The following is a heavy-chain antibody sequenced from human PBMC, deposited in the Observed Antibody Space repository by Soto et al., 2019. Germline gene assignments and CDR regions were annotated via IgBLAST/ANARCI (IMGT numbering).Heavy chain of an antibody. CDR1: GGSISSGGYS. Sequence: SETLSLTCAVSGGSISSGGYSWSWIRQPPGKGLEWIGYIYHSGSTYYNPSLKSRVTISVDRSKNQFSLKLSSVTAADTAVYYCARVIRPWGQGALLTVSS. CDR3: ARVIRP. J-gene: IGHJ5*02. CDR2: IYHSGST. D-gene: IGHD3-16*02. V-gene: IGHV4-30-2*01.